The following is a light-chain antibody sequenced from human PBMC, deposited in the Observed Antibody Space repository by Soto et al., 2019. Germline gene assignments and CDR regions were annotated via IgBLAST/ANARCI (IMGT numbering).Light chain of an antibody. CDR2: DVR. CDR1: SSDVGGYNY. Sequence: QSVLTQPACVSGSPGQSITISCTGTSSDVGGYNYVSWYQQHPGKAPKLMIYDVRNRPSGVSNRFSGSKSVNTASLTISGLQAEDEADYYCSSYTTIGTYVFGTGTKLTVL. J-gene: IGLJ1*01. V-gene: IGLV2-14*01. CDR3: SSYTTIGTYV.